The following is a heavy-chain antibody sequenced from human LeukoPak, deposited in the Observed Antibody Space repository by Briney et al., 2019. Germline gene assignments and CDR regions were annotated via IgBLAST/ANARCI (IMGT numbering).Heavy chain of an antibody. D-gene: IGHD6-13*01. J-gene: IGHJ3*02. V-gene: IGHV4-59*01. CDR2: IYYSGST. Sequence: SETLSLTCTVSGGSISSFYWSWIRQPPGKGLEWLGYIYYSGSTKYNPSLKSRVTISVDTSKNQFSLNLSSVSAADTAVCYCARVIGAAGAFDIWGQGTMVTVSS. CDR3: ARVIGAAGAFDI. CDR1: GGSISSFY.